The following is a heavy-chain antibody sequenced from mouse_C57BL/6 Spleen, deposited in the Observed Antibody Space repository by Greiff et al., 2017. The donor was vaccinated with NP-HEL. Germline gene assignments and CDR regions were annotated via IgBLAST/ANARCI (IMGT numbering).Heavy chain of an antibody. Sequence: VQLQQPGAELVRPGSSVKLSCKASGYTFTSYWMDWVKQRPGQGLEWIGNIYPSDSETHYNQKFKDKATLTVDKSSSTAYMQLSSLTSEDSAVYYCERSRADGYYVGDLGQGTTLTVSS. V-gene: IGHV1-61*01. CDR1: GYTFTSYW. D-gene: IGHD2-3*01. CDR2: IYPSDSET. J-gene: IGHJ2*01. CDR3: ERSRADGYYVGD.